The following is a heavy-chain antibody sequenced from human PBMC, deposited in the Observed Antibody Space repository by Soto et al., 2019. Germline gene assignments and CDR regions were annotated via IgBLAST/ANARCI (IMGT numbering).Heavy chain of an antibody. V-gene: IGHV3-33*01. CDR1: GFTFSSYG. CDR2: IWYDGSNK. Sequence: QVQLVESGGGVVQPGRSLRLSCAASGFTFSSYGMHWVRQAPGKGLEWVAVIWYDGSNKYYADSVKGRFTISRDNSKNSLYLQMNSLRAEDTAVYYCARVMGYSSSIDPKPGIDYWGQGTLVTVSS. J-gene: IGHJ4*02. D-gene: IGHD6-13*01. CDR3: ARVMGYSSSIDPKPGIDY.